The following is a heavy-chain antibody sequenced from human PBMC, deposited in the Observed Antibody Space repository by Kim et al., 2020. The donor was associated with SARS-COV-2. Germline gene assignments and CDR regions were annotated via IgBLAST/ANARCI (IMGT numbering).Heavy chain of an antibody. Sequence: DSVKGRFTISRDNAKNSLYLQMNSRRAEDTAVYYCARGDYYIGHYYYYMDAWGKGTTVTVSS. V-gene: IGHV3-21*01. D-gene: IGHD1-26*01. J-gene: IGHJ6*03. CDR3: ARGDYYIGHYYYYMDA.